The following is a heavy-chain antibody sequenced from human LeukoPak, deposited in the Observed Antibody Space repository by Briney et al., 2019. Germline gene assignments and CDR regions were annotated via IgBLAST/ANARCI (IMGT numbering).Heavy chain of an antibody. CDR1: GGSISGDY. CDR2: IYYSGST. CDR3: ARAVHCSGGSCYFDY. J-gene: IGHJ4*02. D-gene: IGHD2-15*01. Sequence: PSETLSLTCTVSGGSISGDYWSWIRQPPGKGLEWIGYIYYSGSTNYNPSLKSRVTISVDTSKNQFSLKLRSVTAADTAVYYCARAVHCSGGSCYFDYWGQGTLVTVSS. V-gene: IGHV4-59*12.